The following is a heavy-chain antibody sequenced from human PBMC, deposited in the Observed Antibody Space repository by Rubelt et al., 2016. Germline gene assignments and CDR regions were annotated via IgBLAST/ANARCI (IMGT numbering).Heavy chain of an antibody. Sequence: QVQLVQSGAEVKKPGASVKVSCKVSGYTLTELSMHWVRQAPGQGLEWMGWINPNSGGTNYAQKFQGRVTITRDTSISTACMELSRLRSDDAAVYYCARDYCSGGSCYSVFDYWGQGTLVTVSS. V-gene: IGHV1-2*02. J-gene: IGHJ4*02. D-gene: IGHD2-15*01. CDR1: GYTLTELS. CDR2: INPNSGGT. CDR3: ARDYCSGGSCYSVFDY.